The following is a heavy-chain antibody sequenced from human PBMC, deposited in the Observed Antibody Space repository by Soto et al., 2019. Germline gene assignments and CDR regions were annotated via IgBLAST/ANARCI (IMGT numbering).Heavy chain of an antibody. CDR1: GYSFTSYS. Sequence: LXISCKGSGYSFTSYSIGWVRQMPGKGLEWMGIIYPGDSDTRYSPSFQGQVTISADKSISTAYLQWSSLKASDTAMYYCARLNRYCSGGSCYSGWFDPWGQGTLVTVSS. V-gene: IGHV5-51*01. CDR3: ARLNRYCSGGSCYSGWFDP. CDR2: IYPGDSDT. J-gene: IGHJ5*02. D-gene: IGHD2-15*01.